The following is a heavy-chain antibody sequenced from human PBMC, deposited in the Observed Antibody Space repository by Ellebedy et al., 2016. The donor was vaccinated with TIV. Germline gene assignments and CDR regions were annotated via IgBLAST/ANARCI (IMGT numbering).Heavy chain of an antibody. CDR3: ARVHWNDIPYYAMDV. J-gene: IGHJ6*02. Sequence: SETLSLTCNVSGGSISDYSWSWIRQSPGKGLEWIGYIYYSGGTNYKPSLKSRVTISVDTSKNQFSLRLNSVTAADTAVYFCARVHWNDIPYYAMDVWGQGTTVTVSS. CDR1: GGSISDYS. CDR2: IYYSGGT. D-gene: IGHD1-1*01. V-gene: IGHV4-59*08.